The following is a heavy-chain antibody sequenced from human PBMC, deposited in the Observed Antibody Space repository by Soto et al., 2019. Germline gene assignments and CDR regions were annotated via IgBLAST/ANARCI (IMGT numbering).Heavy chain of an antibody. V-gene: IGHV5-51*01. D-gene: IGHD3-16*01. CDR2: IYPGDSDT. Sequence: LGESLKISCKGSGYSFTSYWIGWVRQMPGKGLEWMGIIYPGDSDTRYSPSFQGRVTITRDTSASTAYMELSSLRSEDTAIYYCARSLVTTFSDYFDPWGQGTLVTVSS. CDR1: GYSFTSYW. J-gene: IGHJ5*02. CDR3: ARSLVTTFSDYFDP.